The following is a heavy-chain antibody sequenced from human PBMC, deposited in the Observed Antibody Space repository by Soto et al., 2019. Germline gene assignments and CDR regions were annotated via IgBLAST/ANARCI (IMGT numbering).Heavy chain of an antibody. D-gene: IGHD3-22*01. V-gene: IGHV6-1*01. CDR1: GYSVSSNSAA. CDR2: TYYRSKWYN. Sequence: SHTLSLTCAISGYSVSSNSAAWNWIRQSPSRGLEWLGRTYYRSKWYNDYAVSVKSRITINPDTSKNQFSLQLNSVTPEDTAVYYCARGFTPPYYYDSSGYPTQYYFDYWGQGTLVTVSS. J-gene: IGHJ4*02. CDR3: ARGFTPPYYYDSSGYPTQYYFDY.